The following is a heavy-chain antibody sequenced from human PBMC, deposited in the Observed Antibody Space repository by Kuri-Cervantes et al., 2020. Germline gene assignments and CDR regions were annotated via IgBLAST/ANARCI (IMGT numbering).Heavy chain of an antibody. CDR3: TTGDRGRDTGEFDY. CDR2: ISYDGSKK. Sequence: GGSLRLSCAASGFTFSSYAMHWVRQAPGKGLEWVAVISYDGSKKYYADSVKGRFTISRDNSKNTLYLQMNSLRAEDTAMYYCTTGDRGRDTGEFDYWGQGTLVTVSS. V-gene: IGHV3-30-3*01. CDR1: GFTFSSYA. J-gene: IGHJ4*02. D-gene: IGHD3-16*01.